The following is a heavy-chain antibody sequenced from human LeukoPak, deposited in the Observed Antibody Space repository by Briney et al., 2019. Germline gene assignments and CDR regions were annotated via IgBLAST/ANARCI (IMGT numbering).Heavy chain of an antibody. Sequence: SETLSLTCTVSGGSISSYYWSWIRQPAGKGLEWIGRIYTSGSTNYNPSLKSRVTMSVDTSKNQFSLKLSSVTAADTAVYYCARDGGLIAASVDAFDIWGQGTMVTVSS. D-gene: IGHD6-6*01. CDR1: GGSISSYY. V-gene: IGHV4-4*07. J-gene: IGHJ3*02. CDR2: IYTSGST. CDR3: ARDGGLIAASVDAFDI.